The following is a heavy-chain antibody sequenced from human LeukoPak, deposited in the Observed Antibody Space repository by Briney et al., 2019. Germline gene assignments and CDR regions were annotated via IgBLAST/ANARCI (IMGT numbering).Heavy chain of an antibody. V-gene: IGHV3-21*01. J-gene: IGHJ4*02. CDR3: AKVPGAAAGSYFDY. CDR2: ISSSSSYI. CDR1: GFTFSSYS. D-gene: IGHD6-13*01. Sequence: GGSLRLSCAASGFTFSSYSMNWVRQAPGKGLEWVSSISSSSSYIYYADSVKGRFTISRDNAKNSLYLQMNSLRAEDTAVYYCAKVPGAAAGSYFDYWGQGTLVTVSS.